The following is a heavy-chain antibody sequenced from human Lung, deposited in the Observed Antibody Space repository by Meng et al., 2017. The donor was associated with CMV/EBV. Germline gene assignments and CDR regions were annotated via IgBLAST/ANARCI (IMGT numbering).Heavy chain of an antibody. V-gene: IGHV1-18*01. CDR1: GSFIDSYW. CDR3: ASGTTSRSYCDY. J-gene: IGHJ4*02. Sequence: DHLLSSGALLKTPGTSVRVSCVACGSFIDSYWICCVRYAAEQGLWMGGWFVNYVDTYPAPKFQGRVTMTTDTHTNTAFMELWSLTSDDTAVYYCASGTTSRSYCDYWGQGTLVTVSS. D-gene: IGHD1-14*01. CDR2: FVNYVDT.